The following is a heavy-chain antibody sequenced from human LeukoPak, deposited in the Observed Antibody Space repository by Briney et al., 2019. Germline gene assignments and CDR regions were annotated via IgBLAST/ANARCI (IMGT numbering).Heavy chain of an antibody. Sequence: PGGSLRLSCAASGFTFSSYGMHWVRQAPGKGLEWVAVIWYDGSNKYYADSVKGRFTLSRDNAKNSLYLQMNSLRAEDTAVYYCAGYSSSSWFSEPDDYWGQGTLVTVSS. V-gene: IGHV3-33*03. J-gene: IGHJ4*02. CDR1: GFTFSSYG. D-gene: IGHD6-6*01. CDR3: AGYSSSSWFSEPDDY. CDR2: IWYDGSNK.